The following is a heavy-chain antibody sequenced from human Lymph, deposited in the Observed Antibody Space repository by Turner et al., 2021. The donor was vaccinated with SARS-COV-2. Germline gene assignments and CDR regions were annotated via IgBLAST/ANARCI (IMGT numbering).Heavy chain of an antibody. CDR2: ISYDGSNK. J-gene: IGHJ6*02. Sequence: QVQLVESGGGVVRPGRSLRLSCAASGFTFSSYGMHWVRQAPGKGLEWVAVISYDGSNKYYADSVKGRFTISRDNSKNTLYLQMNSLRGEDTAVYYCAKEEMIEDWAMDVWGQGTTVIVSS. V-gene: IGHV3-30*18. CDR1: GFTFSSYG. D-gene: IGHD3-22*01. CDR3: AKEEMIEDWAMDV.